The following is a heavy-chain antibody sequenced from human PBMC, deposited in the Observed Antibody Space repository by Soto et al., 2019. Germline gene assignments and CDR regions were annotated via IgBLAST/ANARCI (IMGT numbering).Heavy chain of an antibody. V-gene: IGHV3-23*01. D-gene: IGHD6-19*01. CDR3: EKEQGSSGWYGVYYFDY. CDR2: ISGSGGST. Sequence: EVQLLESGGGLVQPGGSLRLSCAASGFTFSSYAMSWVRQAPGKGLEWVSAISGSGGSTYYADSVKGRFTSSRDNSKNTLYLQMNSLRAEGAAVYYCEKEQGSSGWYGVYYFDYWGQGTVVTVSS. CDR1: GFTFSSYA. J-gene: IGHJ4*02.